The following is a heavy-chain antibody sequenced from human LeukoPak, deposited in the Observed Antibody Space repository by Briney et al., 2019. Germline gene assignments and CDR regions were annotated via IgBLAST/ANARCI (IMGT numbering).Heavy chain of an antibody. CDR2: INHSGST. D-gene: IGHD2-2*03. V-gene: IGHV4-34*01. CDR1: GGPFSGYY. Sequence: SETLSLTCAVYGGPFSGYYWSWIRQPPGKGLEWIGEINHSGSTNYNPSLKSRVTISVDTSKNQFSLKLSSVTAADTAVYYCARGQMGIVVVPAAISELHYYYYMDVWGKGTTVTVSS. J-gene: IGHJ6*03. CDR3: ARGQMGIVVVPAAISELHYYYYMDV.